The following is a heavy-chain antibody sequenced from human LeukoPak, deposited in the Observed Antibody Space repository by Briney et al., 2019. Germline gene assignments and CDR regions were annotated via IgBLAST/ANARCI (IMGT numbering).Heavy chain of an antibody. CDR1: GGSFSGYY. Sequence: PSETLSLTCAVYGGSFSGYYWSWIRQPPGKGLEWIGYIYYSGSTNYNPSLKSRVTISVDTSKNQFSLKLSSVTAADTAVYYCARHGYYRGWFDPWGQGTLVTVPS. V-gene: IGHV4-59*01. D-gene: IGHD3-22*01. CDR2: IYYSGST. CDR3: ARHGYYRGWFDP. J-gene: IGHJ5*02.